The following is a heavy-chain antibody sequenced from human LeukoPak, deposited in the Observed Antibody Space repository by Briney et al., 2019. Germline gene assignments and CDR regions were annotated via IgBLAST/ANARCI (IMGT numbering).Heavy chain of an antibody. CDR1: GFTFSSYA. V-gene: IGHV3-33*01. CDR3: ARGRGSISNWFDP. J-gene: IGHJ5*02. Sequence: PERSLRLSCGASGFTFSSYAMHWVRQAPGKELGWVAVIWYDGSYQYYADSVKGRFTISRDNSKNTLYLQLNSLRAEDTAVYYCARGRGSISNWFDPWGQGTLVTVSS. D-gene: IGHD3-3*02. CDR2: IWYDGSYQ.